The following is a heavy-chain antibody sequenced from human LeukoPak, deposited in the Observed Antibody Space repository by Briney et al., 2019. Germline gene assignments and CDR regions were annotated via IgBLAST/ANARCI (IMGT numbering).Heavy chain of an antibody. Sequence: SVKVSCKASGGTFSSYVITWVRQAPGQGLEWMGTIIPIFGTTNYAQKFQGRVTITADESTNTAYMELSSLRSEDTAVYYCARGSSCGSGSSLDYWGQGTLVTVSS. CDR2: IIPIFGTT. CDR3: ARGSSCGSGSSLDY. D-gene: IGHD3-10*01. V-gene: IGHV1-69*13. J-gene: IGHJ4*02. CDR1: GGTFSSYV.